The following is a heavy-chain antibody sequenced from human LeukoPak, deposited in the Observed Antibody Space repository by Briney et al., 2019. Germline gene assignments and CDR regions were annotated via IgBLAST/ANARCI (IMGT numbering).Heavy chain of an antibody. CDR2: ISNSGST. Sequence: SETLSLTCTISGGAITSHYWTWIRQSPVKGLEWIGDISNSGSTSYNPSLKSRVTVSIDTSKNQFSLKLSSVTAADTAVYYCGRDALVGYFSYYYMDVWGKGTTVTVSS. V-gene: IGHV4-59*11. CDR3: GRDALVGYFSYYYMDV. CDR1: GGAITSHY. D-gene: IGHD2-15*01. J-gene: IGHJ6*03.